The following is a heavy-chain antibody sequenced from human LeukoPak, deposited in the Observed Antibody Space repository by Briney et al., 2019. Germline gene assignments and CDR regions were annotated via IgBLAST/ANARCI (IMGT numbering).Heavy chain of an antibody. D-gene: IGHD2-2*01. CDR3: ARGVVVPAAYFDY. Sequence: GGSLRLSCAASGFTFSSYSMNWVRQAPGKGLEWVSSISSSSSYIYYADSVKGRFTISRDNAKNSLYLQMNSLRAEDTAVYYCARGVVVPAAYFDYWGQGTLVTVSS. CDR1: GFTFSSYS. V-gene: IGHV3-21*01. CDR2: ISSSSSYI. J-gene: IGHJ4*02.